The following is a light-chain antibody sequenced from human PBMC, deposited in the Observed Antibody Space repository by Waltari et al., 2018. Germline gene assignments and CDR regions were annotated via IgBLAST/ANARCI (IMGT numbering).Light chain of an antibody. CDR1: TSDISPYNR. Sequence: QSALTQPPSVSGSPGQSVPISCTGSTSDISPYNRVSWYQQTPGTAPKLIISDVSNWPSGVPDRFSGSKSGNTASLTISGLQAEDEADYYCSSYTSSNTLIFGGGTKLTVL. CDR2: DVS. CDR3: SSYTSSNTLI. V-gene: IGLV2-18*02. J-gene: IGLJ2*01.